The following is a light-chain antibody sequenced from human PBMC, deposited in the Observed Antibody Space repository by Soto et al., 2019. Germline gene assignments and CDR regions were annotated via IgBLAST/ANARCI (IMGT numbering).Light chain of an antibody. Sequence: QSALTQPASVSASPGQSITISCTGTSSDVGGSNFVSWYQQHPGKPPKLIIYDVATRPSGVSNRFSGSKSGNTASLTISGLQAEDEADYYCSSYTTNITPVVFGGGTKLTVL. CDR1: SSDVGGSNF. J-gene: IGLJ2*01. V-gene: IGLV2-14*03. CDR3: SSYTTNITPVV. CDR2: DVA.